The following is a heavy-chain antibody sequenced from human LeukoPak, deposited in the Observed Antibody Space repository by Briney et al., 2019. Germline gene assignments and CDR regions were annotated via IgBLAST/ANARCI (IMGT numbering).Heavy chain of an antibody. CDR3: ARERIVVVPAAIPIWFDP. D-gene: IGHD2-2*01. Sequence: SETLSLTCAVYGGSFSGYYWSWIRQPPGKGLEWIGEINHSGSTNYNPSLKSRVTISVDTSKNQFSLKLSSVTAADTAVYYCARERIVVVPAAIPIWFDPWGQGTLVTVSS. J-gene: IGHJ5*02. CDR2: INHSGST. CDR1: GGSFSGYY. V-gene: IGHV4-34*01.